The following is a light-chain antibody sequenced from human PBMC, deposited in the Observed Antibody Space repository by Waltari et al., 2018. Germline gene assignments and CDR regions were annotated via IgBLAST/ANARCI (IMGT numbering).Light chain of an antibody. CDR3: QQYFTTPWT. CDR2: WAS. V-gene: IGKV4-1*01. CDR1: QSLFYSSVNKRY. Sequence: DIVLTQSPDSLAVSLGEGATINCKPSQSLFYSSVNKRYLSWYQQKPGQPPKLLIYWASTRESGVPDRFSGSGSGTDFTLTISSLQAEDVAVYYCQQYFTTPWTFGQGTKVEIK. J-gene: IGKJ1*01.